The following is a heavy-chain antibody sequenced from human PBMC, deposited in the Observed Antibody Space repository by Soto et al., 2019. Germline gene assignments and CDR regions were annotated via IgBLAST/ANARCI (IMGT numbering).Heavy chain of an antibody. CDR2: ISGSGGST. V-gene: IGHV3-23*01. CDR3: AKVGRSSRAY. D-gene: IGHD6-13*01. CDR1: GFTFSSYA. J-gene: IGHJ4*02. Sequence: PGGSLRLSCAASGFTFSSYAMTWVRQAPGKGLEWVSVISGSGGSTYYADSVKGRFTISRDNSKNTLYLQMNSLRAEDTAVYYCAKVGRSSRAYWGQGTLVIVSS.